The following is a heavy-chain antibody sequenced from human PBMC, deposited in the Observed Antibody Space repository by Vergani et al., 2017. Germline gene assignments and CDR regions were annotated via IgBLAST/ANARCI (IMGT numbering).Heavy chain of an antibody. D-gene: IGHD3-3*01. CDR3: ATFDFGSGYFAEIPIDS. Sequence: EVQLVESGGGLVQPGGSLRLSCAASGFTFSSYSMNWVRQAPGKGLEWVSYISSSSSTIYYADSVKGRFTISRDHAKNSLYLQMNSLRAEDTAVYYCATFDFGSGYFAEIPIDSWGQGTLVTVSS. CDR1: GFTFSSYS. V-gene: IGHV3-48*04. CDR2: ISSSSSTI. J-gene: IGHJ4*02.